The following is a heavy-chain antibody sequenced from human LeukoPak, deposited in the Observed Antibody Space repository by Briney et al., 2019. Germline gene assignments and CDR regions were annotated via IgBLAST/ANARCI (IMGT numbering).Heavy chain of an antibody. Sequence: SETLSLTCAVYGGSFSGYYWSWIRQPPGKGLEWIGEINHSGSTNYNPSLKSRVTISVDTSKNQFSLKLSSVTAADTAVYYCARLLPVTTFYYYYYYGMDVWGQGTTVNVS. V-gene: IGHV4-34*01. CDR3: ARLLPVTTFYYYYYYGMDV. CDR1: GGSFSGYY. CDR2: INHSGST. D-gene: IGHD4-11*01. J-gene: IGHJ6*02.